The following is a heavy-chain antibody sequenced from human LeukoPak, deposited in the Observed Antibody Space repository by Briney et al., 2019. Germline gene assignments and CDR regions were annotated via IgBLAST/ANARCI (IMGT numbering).Heavy chain of an antibody. V-gene: IGHV3-23*01. CDR3: AKGADIVVVVVIYDY. D-gene: IGHD2-15*01. J-gene: IGHJ4*02. CDR1: GFRVSDYY. Sequence: GGSLRVSCAVSGFRVSDYYMSWVRQAPGKGLEWVSAISGSGVGTYYADSVKGRFTISRDNSKNTLYLQMNSLRAEDTAVYYCAKGADIVVVVVIYDYWGQGTLVTVSS. CDR2: ISGSGVGT.